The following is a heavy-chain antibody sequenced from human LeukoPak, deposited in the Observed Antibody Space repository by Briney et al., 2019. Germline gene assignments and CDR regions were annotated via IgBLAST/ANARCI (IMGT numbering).Heavy chain of an antibody. CDR3: ARYYYDSSGYYYYYYYGMDV. D-gene: IGHD3-22*01. CDR2: ISYDGSNK. V-gene: IGHV3-30*04. Sequence: GGSLRLSCAASGFTFSSYAMHWVRQAPGKGLEWVAVISYDGSNKYYADSVKGRFTISRDNSKNTLYLQMNSLRAEDTAVYYCARYYYDSSGYYYYYYYGMDVWGQGTTVTVSS. CDR1: GFTFSSYA. J-gene: IGHJ6*02.